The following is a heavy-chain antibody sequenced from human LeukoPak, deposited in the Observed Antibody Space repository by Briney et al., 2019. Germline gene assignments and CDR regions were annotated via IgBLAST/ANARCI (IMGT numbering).Heavy chain of an antibody. CDR1: GGSISNYY. V-gene: IGHV4-59*08. CDR3: ARQESSYGSGSYFDY. CDR2: IYYSGST. D-gene: IGHD3-10*01. J-gene: IGHJ4*02. Sequence: SETLSLTCTVSGGSISNYYWSLIRQPPGKGLEWIGYIYYSGSTNYNPSLKSRLTISVDTSKNQFSLQLSSVTAADTAVYFCARQESSYGSGSYFDYWGQGFLVTVSS.